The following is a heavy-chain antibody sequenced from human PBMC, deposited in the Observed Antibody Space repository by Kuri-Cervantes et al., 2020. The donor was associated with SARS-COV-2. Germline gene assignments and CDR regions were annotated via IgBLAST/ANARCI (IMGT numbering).Heavy chain of an antibody. D-gene: IGHD3-10*01. V-gene: IGHV3-48*01. CDR1: GFTFSSYS. Sequence: GESLKISCAASGFTFSSYSMHWVRQAPGKGLEWVSYISSSGGTIYYADSVKGRFTISRDNSKNTLYLQMNSLRAEDTAVYYCARDITMVRGAYFDYWGQGTLVTVSS. J-gene: IGHJ4*02. CDR2: ISSSGGTI. CDR3: ARDITMVRGAYFDY.